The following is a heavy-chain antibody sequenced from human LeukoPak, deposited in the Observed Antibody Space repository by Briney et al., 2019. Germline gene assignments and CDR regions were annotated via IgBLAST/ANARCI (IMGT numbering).Heavy chain of an antibody. CDR2: IIPIFGTA. CDR1: GGTFSNYA. J-gene: IGHJ1*01. V-gene: IGHV1-69*01. D-gene: IGHD6-19*01. CDR3: ARILSSSWYEYFHH. Sequence: SVKVSCTASGGTFSNYAISWVRQAPGQGLEWMGAIIPIFGTANYAQKFQSRVTITADESTSTAYMELSSLRSEDTAVYYCARILSSSWYEYFHHWGQGTLVTVSS.